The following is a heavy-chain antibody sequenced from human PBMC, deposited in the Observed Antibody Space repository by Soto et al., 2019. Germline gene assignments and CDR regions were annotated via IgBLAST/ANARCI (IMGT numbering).Heavy chain of an antibody. V-gene: IGHV4-39*01. CDR3: ARHNSPYYYDSSGLVAFAFDI. D-gene: IGHD3-22*01. CDR1: CGSISSSSYY. Sequence: PSETLSLTCTVSCGSISSSSYYWGWIRQPPGKGLEWIGSIYYSGSTYYNPSLKSRVTIPVDTSKNQFSLELSSVTAADTAVYYCARHNSPYYYDSSGLVAFAFDIWGQGTMVTVSS. J-gene: IGHJ3*02. CDR2: IYYSGST.